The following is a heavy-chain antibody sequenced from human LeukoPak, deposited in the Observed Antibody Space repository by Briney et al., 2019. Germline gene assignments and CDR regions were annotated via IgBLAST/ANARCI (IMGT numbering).Heavy chain of an antibody. CDR2: ISAYNGKT. CDR3: ARAYGSGSYYRLGYYGMDV. Sequence: ASVKVSCKASGYTFSSYGISWVRQAPGQGLEWMGWISAYNGKTKYAQKLQGRVTMTTETSTSTAYMELRSLRSDDTAVYYCARAYGSGSYYRLGYYGMDVWGQGTTVTVSS. CDR1: GYTFSSYG. J-gene: IGHJ6*02. V-gene: IGHV1-18*01. D-gene: IGHD3-10*01.